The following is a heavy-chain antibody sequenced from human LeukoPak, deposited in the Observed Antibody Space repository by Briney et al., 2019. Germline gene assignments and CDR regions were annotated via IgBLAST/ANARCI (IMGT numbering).Heavy chain of an antibody. CDR1: GGSISRDY. J-gene: IGHJ4*02. D-gene: IGHD5-24*01. Sequence: SETLSLTCTVSGGSISRDYWTWIRQPPGKGLEWIGYIYHSGTTNYNPSLKSRVTISIDTSKNQFSLKLSSVTAADTAVYYSARHLNPPMAKAHFDYWGQGTLITVSS. CDR2: IYHSGTT. CDR3: ARHLNPPMAKAHFDY. V-gene: IGHV4-59*08.